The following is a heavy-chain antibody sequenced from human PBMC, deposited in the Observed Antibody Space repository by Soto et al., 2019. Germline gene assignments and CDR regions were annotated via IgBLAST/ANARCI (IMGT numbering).Heavy chain of an antibody. CDR1: EFTFSNYA. J-gene: IGHJ4*02. CDR2: ISYGGGTT. Sequence: EVQLLESGGGLVQPGGSLRLSCAASEFTFSNYAMSWVRQAPGKGLEWVSAISYGGGTTYYADSVKGRFTISRDNSKHNVTLQMNSLRAEDTAVYYCAKNSGYYYDCTGYHFDYWGQGTLVTVSS. D-gene: IGHD3-22*01. V-gene: IGHV3-23*01. CDR3: AKNSGYYYDCTGYHFDY.